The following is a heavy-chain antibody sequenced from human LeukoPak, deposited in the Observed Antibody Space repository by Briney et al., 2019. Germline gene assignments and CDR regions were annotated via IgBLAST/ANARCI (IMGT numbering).Heavy chain of an antibody. CDR2: IYYSGST. D-gene: IGHD3-9*01. CDR3: ARQPLDILTGYVVDP. CDR1: GGSISSYY. V-gene: IGHV4-59*08. J-gene: IGHJ5*02. Sequence: SETLSLTCTVSGGSISSYYWSWIRQPPGKGLEWIGYIYYSGSTNYNPSLKSRVTISVDTSKNQFSLKLSSVTAADTAVYYCARQPLDILTGYVVDPWGQGTLVTVSS.